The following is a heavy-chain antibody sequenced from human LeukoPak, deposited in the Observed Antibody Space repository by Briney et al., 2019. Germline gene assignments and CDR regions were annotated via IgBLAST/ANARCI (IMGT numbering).Heavy chain of an antibody. D-gene: IGHD2-15*01. CDR2: INPNSGGT. Sequence: ASVKVSCKASGDTFSSYAISWVRQAPGQGLEWMGWINPNSGGTNYAQKFQGWVTMTRDTSISTAYMELSRLRSDDTAVYYCATGWGLSGGSPLWAPHYYYGMDVWGQGTTVTVSS. J-gene: IGHJ6*02. V-gene: IGHV1-2*04. CDR3: ATGWGLSGGSPLWAPHYYYGMDV. CDR1: GDTFSSYA.